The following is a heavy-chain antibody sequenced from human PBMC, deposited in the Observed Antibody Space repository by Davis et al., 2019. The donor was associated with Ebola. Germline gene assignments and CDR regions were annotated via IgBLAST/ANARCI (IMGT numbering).Heavy chain of an antibody. CDR1: GFTFSSYS. D-gene: IGHD3-10*01. V-gene: IGHV3-48*04. Sequence: PGGSLRLSCAASGFTFSSYSMNWVRQAPGKGLEWISYITDTSGTIYYADSVKGRFTISRDNAKNSLYLQMNSLRSEDTAVYYCARGRPLWFGELLQTSTPFDYWGQGTLVTVSS. CDR3: ARGRPLWFGELLQTSTPFDY. J-gene: IGHJ4*02. CDR2: ITDTSGTI.